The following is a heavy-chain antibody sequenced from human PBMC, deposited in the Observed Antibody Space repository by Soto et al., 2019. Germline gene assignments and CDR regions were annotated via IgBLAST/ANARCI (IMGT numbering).Heavy chain of an antibody. J-gene: IGHJ6*01. Sequence: PSATLSLTCAVSGYSTNRGHYWGRLRQAPVKGLEWIGNVHRRGMTDYNPSLHSRVTISRDMSKNKSSLNLGSVTAADTGVYYCARVRDGSGIYYESHFFGMEVWGQGTTVTVSS. D-gene: IGHD3-10*01. CDR3: ARVRDGSGIYYESHFFGMEV. V-gene: IGHV4-38-2*01. CDR2: VHRRGMT. CDR1: GYSTNRGHY.